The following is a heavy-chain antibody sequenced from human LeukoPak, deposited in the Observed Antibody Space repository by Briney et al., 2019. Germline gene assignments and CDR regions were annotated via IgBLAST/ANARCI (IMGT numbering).Heavy chain of an antibody. CDR1: GYTFTCYY. V-gene: IGHV1-2*02. J-gene: IGHJ4*02. CDR2: INPNSGGT. D-gene: IGHD6-13*01. Sequence: GASVKVSCKASGYTFTCYYMHWVRQAPGQGLEWMGWINPNSGGTNYAQKFQGRVTMTRDTSISTAYMELSRLRSDDTAVYYCARDYPRSSSWTPGFDYWGQGTLVTVSS. CDR3: ARDYPRSSSWTPGFDY.